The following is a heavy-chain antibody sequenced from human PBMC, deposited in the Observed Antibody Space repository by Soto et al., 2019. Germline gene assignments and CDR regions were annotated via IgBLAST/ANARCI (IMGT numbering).Heavy chain of an antibody. Sequence: PGGSLRLSCAASGFTFSSYAMSWVRQAPGKGLEWVSAISGSGGSTYYADSVKGRFTISRDNSKNTLYLQMNSLRAEDTAVYYCAKGPRLDYGDYDYYYYYGMDVWGQGTTVTVSS. D-gene: IGHD4-17*01. J-gene: IGHJ6*02. CDR1: GFTFSSYA. CDR2: ISGSGGST. V-gene: IGHV3-23*01. CDR3: AKGPRLDYGDYDYYYYYGMDV.